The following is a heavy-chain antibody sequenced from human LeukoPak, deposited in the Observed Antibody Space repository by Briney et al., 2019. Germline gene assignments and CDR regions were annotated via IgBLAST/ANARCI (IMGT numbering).Heavy chain of an antibody. CDR3: ARDGGYYFDY. J-gene: IGHJ4*02. CDR2: ISYDGSNK. D-gene: IGHD3-16*01. Sequence: GGSLRLSCAASGFTFSSYAMHWVRQAPGKGLEWVAVISYDGSNKYYADSVKGRFTISRENAKNSLYLQMNSLRAEDTAVYYCARDGGYYFDYWGQGTLVTVSS. CDR1: GFTFSSYA. V-gene: IGHV3-30*14.